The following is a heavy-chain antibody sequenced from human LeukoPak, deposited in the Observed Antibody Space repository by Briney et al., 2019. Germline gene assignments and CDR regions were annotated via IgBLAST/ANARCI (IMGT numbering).Heavy chain of an antibody. CDR2: IHSGGNT. CDR3: TRANSGTIPGVDP. D-gene: IGHD1-26*01. V-gene: IGHV3-53*01. J-gene: IGHJ5*02. Sequence: GGSLRLSCAAPGFTVSSNYMSWVRQAPGKGLEWVSIIHSGGNTYYADSVKGRFTISRDNSKNTLYLQMNSLRAEDTAVYYCTRANSGTIPGVDPWGQGTLVTVSS. CDR1: GFTVSSNY.